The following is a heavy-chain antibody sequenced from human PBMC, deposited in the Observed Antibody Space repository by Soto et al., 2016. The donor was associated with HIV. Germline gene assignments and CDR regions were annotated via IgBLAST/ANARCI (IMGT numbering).Heavy chain of an antibody. CDR2: IYTSGST. Sequence: QVQLQESGPGLVKPSQTLSLTCTVSGGSISSGSYYWSWIRQPAGKGLEWIGRIYTSGSTNYNPSLKSRVTISVDTSKNQFSLKLSSVTAADTAVYYCAREHDFWSGYYYFDYWAREPWSPSP. J-gene: IGHJ4*02. CDR1: GGSISSGSYY. V-gene: IGHV4-61*02. D-gene: IGHD3-3*01. CDR3: AREHDFWSGYYYFDY.